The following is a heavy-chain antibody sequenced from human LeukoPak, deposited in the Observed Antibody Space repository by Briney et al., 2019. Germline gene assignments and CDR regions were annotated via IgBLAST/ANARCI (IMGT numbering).Heavy chain of an antibody. CDR3: ARDGSGWYDY. J-gene: IGHJ4*02. Sequence: QSGGSLRLSCAASGFTFSSYEMNWVRQAPGKGLEWVSYISSSGSTIYSADSVKGRFTISRDNAKNSLYLQMNSLRAEDTAVYYCARDGSGWYDYWGQGILVTVSS. V-gene: IGHV3-48*03. CDR1: GFTFSSYE. CDR2: ISSSGSTI. D-gene: IGHD6-19*01.